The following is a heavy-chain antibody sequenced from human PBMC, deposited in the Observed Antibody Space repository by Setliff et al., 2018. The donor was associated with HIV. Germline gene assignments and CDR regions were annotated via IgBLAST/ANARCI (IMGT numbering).Heavy chain of an antibody. V-gene: IGHV5-51*01. CDR3: AREHRLCSGERCVLPDY. CDR2: IYPGDSDV. D-gene: IGHD2-15*01. J-gene: IGHJ4*02. CDR1: GYTFTNHW. Sequence: PGESLKISCQASGYTFTNHWIGWVRQMPGEGLEWMAIIYPGDSDVRYNPSFQGQVTVSVDKSINTAYLQWSSLKASDTATYYCAREHRLCSGERCVLPDYWGQGTLVTASS.